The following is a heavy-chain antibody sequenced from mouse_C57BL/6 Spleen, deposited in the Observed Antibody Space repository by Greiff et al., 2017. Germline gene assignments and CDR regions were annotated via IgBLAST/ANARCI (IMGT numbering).Heavy chain of an antibody. J-gene: IGHJ2*01. V-gene: IGHV1-80*01. CDR2: IYPGDGDT. CDR1: GYAFSSYW. CDR3: ASCYYVSSFPFYY. Sequence: VQLQQSGAELVKPGASVKISCKASGYAFSSYWMNWVKQRPGKGLEWIGQIYPGDGDTNYNGKFKGKATLTADKSSSTAYMQLSSLTSEDSAVYVCASCYYVSSFPFYYWGQGTTLTVSS. D-gene: IGHD1-1*01.